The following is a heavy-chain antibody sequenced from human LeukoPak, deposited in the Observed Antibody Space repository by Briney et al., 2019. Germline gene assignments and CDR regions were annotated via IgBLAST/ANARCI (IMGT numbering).Heavy chain of an antibody. CDR2: IHPEGNEK. CDR3: ARENWNSDHFDY. Sequence: GGSLRLSCAVSGFSFSNFWMSWVRQAPGRGLEWVANIHPEGNEKYHVESVKGRFTISRDNTKNLLFLQMNGLRAEDTAVYYCARENWNSDHFDYWGQGTLVTVSS. J-gene: IGHJ4*02. D-gene: IGHD1-7*01. V-gene: IGHV3-7*01. CDR1: GFSFSNFW.